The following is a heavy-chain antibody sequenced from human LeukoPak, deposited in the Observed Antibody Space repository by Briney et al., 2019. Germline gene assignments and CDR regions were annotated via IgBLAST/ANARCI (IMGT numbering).Heavy chain of an antibody. CDR3: ARDGDSY. V-gene: IGHV3-23*01. J-gene: IGHJ4*02. Sequence: PGGSLRLSCATSQFNFNSYGMTWVRQAPGKGLEWVSSISGSGSDTQYADSVQGRFTISRDNSKNTLYLQMNSLRAEDTAVYYCARDGDSYWGQGTLVTVSS. CDR2: ISGSGSDT. CDR1: QFNFNSYG.